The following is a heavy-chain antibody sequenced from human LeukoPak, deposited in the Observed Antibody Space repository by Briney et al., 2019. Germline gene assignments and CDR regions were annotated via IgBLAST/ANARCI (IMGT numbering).Heavy chain of an antibody. D-gene: IGHD3-22*01. Sequence: SETLSLTCAVYGGSFSGHYWIWIRQPPGKGLEWIGEINHSGSTNYNPSLKSRVTISVDTSKNQFSLKLSSVTAADTAVYYCARSLDYYDSSGPADLYAFDIWGQGTMVTVSS. CDR3: ARSLDYYDSSGPADLYAFDI. J-gene: IGHJ3*02. CDR2: INHSGST. V-gene: IGHV4-34*01. CDR1: GGSFSGHY.